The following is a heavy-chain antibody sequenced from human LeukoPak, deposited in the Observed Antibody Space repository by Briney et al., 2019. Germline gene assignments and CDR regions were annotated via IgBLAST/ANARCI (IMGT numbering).Heavy chain of an antibody. Sequence: SETLSLTCTVSGGSISSSSYYWGWIRQPPGKGLKWIGSLYYSGNTYYNPSLKSRVTISVDTSKNQFSLNLRSVTAADTAVYYCARHRGSCSGGSCYEYFEYWGQGTLVTVSS. CDR3: ARHRGSCSGGSCYEYFEY. CDR2: LYYSGNT. J-gene: IGHJ1*01. V-gene: IGHV4-39*01. CDR1: GGSISSSSYY. D-gene: IGHD2-15*01.